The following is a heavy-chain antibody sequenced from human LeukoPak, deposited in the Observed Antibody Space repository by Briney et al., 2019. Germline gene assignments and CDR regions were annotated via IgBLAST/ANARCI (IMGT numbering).Heavy chain of an antibody. V-gene: IGHV4-59*01. J-gene: IGHJ4*02. CDR2: IYYSGST. CDR3: ARGPTRNYFDY. Sequence: SETLSLTCTGSGGTISRYYWSWIRQPPGKGVEWIGYIYYSGSTNYNPSLKSRVTISVDTSKNQFSLKLSSVTAADTAVYYCARGPTRNYFDYWGQGTLVTVSS. CDR1: GGTISRYY.